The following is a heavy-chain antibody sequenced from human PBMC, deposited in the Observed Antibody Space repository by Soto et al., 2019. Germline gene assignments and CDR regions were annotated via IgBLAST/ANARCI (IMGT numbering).Heavy chain of an antibody. V-gene: IGHV3-13*05. Sequence: EVQLVESGGGLVQPGGSLRLSCEASGFTFRNYDMHWVRQGTGKGLEWVSGISAAGDPDYADSVEGRFTISRENAQNSFFLQMNSLRVGDTAVYYCDRTDRDFSGLDVWGHGTTVIVSS. CDR2: ISAAGDP. CDR1: GFTFRNYD. CDR3: DRTDRDFSGLDV. J-gene: IGHJ6*02.